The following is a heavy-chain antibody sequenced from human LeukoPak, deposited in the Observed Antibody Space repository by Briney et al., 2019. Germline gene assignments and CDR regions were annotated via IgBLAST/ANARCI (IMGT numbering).Heavy chain of an antibody. J-gene: IGHJ4*02. V-gene: IGHV3-49*04. CDR3: AKEEWLLAVYFDY. D-gene: IGHD3-3*01. Sequence: PGGSLRLSCTSSGFSFGDYSMTWVRQAPGKGLEWVGFIRSKAYGGTTEYAASVKGRFTISRDDSKSIAYLQMNSLKTEDTAVYHCAKEEWLLAVYFDYWGQGTLVTVSS. CDR2: IRSKAYGGTT. CDR1: GFSFGDYS.